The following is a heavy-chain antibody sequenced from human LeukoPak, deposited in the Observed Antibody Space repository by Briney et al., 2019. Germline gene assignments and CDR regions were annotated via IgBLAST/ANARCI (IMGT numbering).Heavy chain of an antibody. CDR3: ARESIAVAGAPFDH. V-gene: IGHV3-48*03. J-gene: IGHJ4*02. CDR1: GFTFSSYE. Sequence: GGSLRLSCAASGFTFSSYEMNWVRQALGKGLEWVSYISSGSTIYDADSVKGRFTISRDNAKNSLYLQMNSLRAEGTAVYYCARESIAVAGAPFDHWGQGTLVTVSS. D-gene: IGHD6-19*01. CDR2: ISSGSTI.